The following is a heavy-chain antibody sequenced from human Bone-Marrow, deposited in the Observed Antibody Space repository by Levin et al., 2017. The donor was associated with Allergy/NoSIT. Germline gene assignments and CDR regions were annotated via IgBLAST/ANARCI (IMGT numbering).Heavy chain of an antibody. Sequence: QSGGSLRLSCAASGFVFRNYAMHWVRQAPGKGLEWVAVMTYDGSEEHYADSVKGRFTVSRDNSKNTLYLEIKSVRPEDAALYYCAKSFRGYSSTWYYFETWGQGTLVTVSS. CDR3: AKSFRGYSSTWYYFET. J-gene: IGHJ4*02. V-gene: IGHV3-30*18. D-gene: IGHD6-13*01. CDR2: MTYDGSEE. CDR1: GFVFRNYA.